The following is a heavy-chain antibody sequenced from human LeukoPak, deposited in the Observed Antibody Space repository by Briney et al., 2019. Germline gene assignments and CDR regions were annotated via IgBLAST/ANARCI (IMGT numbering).Heavy chain of an antibody. V-gene: IGHV4-4*07. D-gene: IGHD5-18*01. Sequence: SETLSLTCTVSGGSISSYYWSWIRQSAGKGLEWIGSIYTSGSNNYNPSLKSRVTMSVDTSKNQFSLKLSSVTAADTAVYYCARDWLLNHDAFDIWGQGTMVTVSS. J-gene: IGHJ3*02. CDR2: IYTSGSN. CDR3: ARDWLLNHDAFDI. CDR1: GGSISSYY.